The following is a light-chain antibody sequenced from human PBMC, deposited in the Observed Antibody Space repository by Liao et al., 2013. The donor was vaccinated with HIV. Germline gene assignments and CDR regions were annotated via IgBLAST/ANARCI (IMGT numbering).Light chain of an antibody. Sequence: SYELTQPPSVSVSPGQTATIACSGDNLGDKYVSWYQQKPGQSPLLVIYQDTKRPSGIPERFSGSNSGNTATLTISGTQAMDEADYYCQAWDSSTWVFGGGTTLTVL. CDR1: NLGDKY. CDR3: QAWDSSTWV. V-gene: IGLV3-1*01. CDR2: QDT. J-gene: IGLJ3*02.